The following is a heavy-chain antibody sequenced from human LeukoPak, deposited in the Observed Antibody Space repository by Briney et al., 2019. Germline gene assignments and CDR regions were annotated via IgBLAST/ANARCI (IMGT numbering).Heavy chain of an antibody. CDR3: AREWSWSNYVRYFDY. Sequence: GGSLRLSCAASGFTFSSYAMSWVRQAPGKGLEWVSAISGSGGSTYYADSVKGRFTISRDNSKNTLYLQMNSLRAEDTAVYYCAREWSWSNYVRYFDYWGQGTLVTVSS. CDR2: ISGSGGST. D-gene: IGHD4-11*01. V-gene: IGHV3-23*01. J-gene: IGHJ4*02. CDR1: GFTFSSYA.